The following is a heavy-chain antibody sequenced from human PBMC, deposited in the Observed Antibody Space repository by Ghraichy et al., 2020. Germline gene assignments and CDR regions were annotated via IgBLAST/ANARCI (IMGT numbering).Heavy chain of an antibody. V-gene: IGHV4-59*01. Sequence: SETLSLTCTVSGGSIRSYSWNWIRQSPGKGLEWIAYLYYNGGTNYNPSLKSLVTLSVDTSKNQFSLKLTSVTAADTAIYYCARGATVTTLNWFDPWGQGTLVTVSS. J-gene: IGHJ5*02. CDR3: ARGATVTTLNWFDP. CDR1: GGSIRSYS. D-gene: IGHD4-17*01. CDR2: LYYNGGT.